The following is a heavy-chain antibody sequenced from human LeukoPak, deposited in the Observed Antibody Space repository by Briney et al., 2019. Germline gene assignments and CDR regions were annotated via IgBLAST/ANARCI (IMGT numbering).Heavy chain of an antibody. CDR2: IYTSGST. D-gene: IGHD3-22*01. CDR1: GDSISSVTYS. CDR3: ARGDSDSSGYSRGYFHH. Sequence: SETLSLTCIVSGDSISSVTYSWSWIRQPAGKGLEWIGRIYTSGSTNYNPSLKSRVTISVDTSKNQFSLKLTSVTAADTAVYYCARGDSDSSGYSRGYFHHWGQGTLVTVSS. J-gene: IGHJ1*01. V-gene: IGHV4-61*02.